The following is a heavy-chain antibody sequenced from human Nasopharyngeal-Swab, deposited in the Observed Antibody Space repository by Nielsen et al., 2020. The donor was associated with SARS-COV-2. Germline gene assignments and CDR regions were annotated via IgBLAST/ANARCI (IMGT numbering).Heavy chain of an antibody. CDR2: IYSGGST. CDR3: ARDSYYYDSSGYYRYYYYYGMDV. J-gene: IGHJ6*02. D-gene: IGHD3-22*01. Sequence: GGSLRLSCAASGFTVSSNYMSWVRQAPEKGLEWASVIYSGGSTYYADSVKGRFTISRDNSKNTLYLQMNSLRAEDTAVYYCARDSYYYDSSGYYRYYYYYGMDVWGQGTTVTVSS. V-gene: IGHV3-66*01. CDR1: GFTVSSNY.